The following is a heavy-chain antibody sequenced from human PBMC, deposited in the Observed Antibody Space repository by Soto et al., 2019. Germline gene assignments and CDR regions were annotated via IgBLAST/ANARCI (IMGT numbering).Heavy chain of an antibody. Sequence: EVQLLESGGGLVQPGGSLRLSCAASGFTFSSYAMSWVRQAPGKGLEWVSAISGSGGSTYYADSVKGRFTISRDNSKNTLYLQMNSLRAEDTAVYYCAKNPAIFREAYYYMDVWGKGTTVTVSS. D-gene: IGHD3-3*01. CDR2: ISGSGGST. CDR1: GFTFSSYA. CDR3: AKNPAIFREAYYYMDV. V-gene: IGHV3-23*01. J-gene: IGHJ6*03.